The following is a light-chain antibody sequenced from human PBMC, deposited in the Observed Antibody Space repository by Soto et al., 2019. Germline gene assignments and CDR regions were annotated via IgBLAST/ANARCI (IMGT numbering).Light chain of an antibody. CDR3: AAWDDSLSVV. CDR1: SSNIGSNY. CDR2: RNN. V-gene: IGLV1-47*01. Sequence: QSVLTQPPSASGTPGQRVTISCSGSSSNIGSNYVYWYQQLPGTAPKLLIYRNNQRPSGVPDRFSGSKSGTSASLAISGLRSEYEAAYYCAAWDDSLSVVFGGGTQLTVL. J-gene: IGLJ2*01.